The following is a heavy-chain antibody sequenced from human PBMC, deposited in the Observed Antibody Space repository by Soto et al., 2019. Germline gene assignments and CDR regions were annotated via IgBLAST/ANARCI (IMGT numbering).Heavy chain of an antibody. CDR3: ARVQLRIAAAGTGWFDP. CDR1: GGTFSSYA. Sequence: SVKVSCKASGGTFSSYAISWVRQAPGQGLEWMGGIIPIFGTANYAQKFQGRVTITADKSTSTAYMELSSLRSGDTAVYYCARVQLRIAAAGTGWFDPWGQGTLVTVSS. D-gene: IGHD6-13*01. V-gene: IGHV1-69*06. J-gene: IGHJ5*02. CDR2: IIPIFGTA.